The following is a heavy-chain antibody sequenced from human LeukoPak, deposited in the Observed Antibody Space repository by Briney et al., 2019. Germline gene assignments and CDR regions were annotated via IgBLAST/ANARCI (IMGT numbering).Heavy chain of an antibody. CDR1: GVXFYTDS. J-gene: IGHJ4*02. CDR3: ARVTEAPYYFDY. CDR2: ICSSRSYI. V-gene: IGHV3-21*01. Sequence: GGALRLSCADSGVXFYTDSMNGVRQCPGKGGERVSPICSSRSYIYYADTLKGGCAISRENAKNSPYMQMNSLRAEDTAVYYCARVTEAPYYFDYWGQGTLVTVSS.